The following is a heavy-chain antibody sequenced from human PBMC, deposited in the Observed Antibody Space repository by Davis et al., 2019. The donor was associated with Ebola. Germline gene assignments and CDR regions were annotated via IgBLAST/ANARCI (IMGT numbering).Heavy chain of an antibody. D-gene: IGHD3-10*01. CDR1: GYRSTKCW. V-gene: IGHV5-51*01. J-gene: IGHJ6*04. CDR3: ARYDVDQYGLRPVWDV. Sequence: PGGPLRLSCQGSGYRSTKCWIGWVRQMPGKGLEWMGIIYPGDSDTRYSPSFQGQVTISADKSISTAYLQWSSLKASDTAMYYCARYDVDQYGLRPVWDVWGKGTTVTVSS. CDR2: IYPGDSDT.